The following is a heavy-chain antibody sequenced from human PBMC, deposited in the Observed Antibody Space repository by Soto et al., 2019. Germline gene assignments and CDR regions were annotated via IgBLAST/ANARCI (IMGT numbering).Heavy chain of an antibody. CDR1: GFTFSSYG. CDR2: IWYDGSNK. CDR3: ARMGSGWPQDAFDI. V-gene: IGHV3-33*01. J-gene: IGHJ3*02. D-gene: IGHD6-19*01. Sequence: QVQLVESGGGVVQPGRSLRLSCAASGFTFSSYGMHWVRQAPGKGLEWVAVIWYDGSNKYYADSVKGRFTISRDNSKNTLYLQMNSLRAEDTAVYYCARMGSGWPQDAFDIWGQGTMVTVSS.